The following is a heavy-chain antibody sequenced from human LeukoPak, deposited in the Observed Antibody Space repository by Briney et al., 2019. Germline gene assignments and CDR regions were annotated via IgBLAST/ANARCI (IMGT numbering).Heavy chain of an antibody. CDR3: ARVEASGYDYGAFDY. J-gene: IGHJ4*02. Sequence: GGSLRLSCGASGFTFSFYWMTWVRQAPGKELQWVANIKQDGSAKYYVDSVKGRFTISRDNSKNSLYLQMNSLRAEDTAVYYCARVEASGYDYGAFDYWGQGTLVTVSS. CDR1: GFTFSFYW. V-gene: IGHV3-7*01. D-gene: IGHD5-12*01. CDR2: IKQDGSAK.